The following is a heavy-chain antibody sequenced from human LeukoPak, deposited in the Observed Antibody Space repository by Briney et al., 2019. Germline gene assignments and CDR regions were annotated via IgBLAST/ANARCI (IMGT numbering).Heavy chain of an antibody. V-gene: IGHV1-18*01. Sequence: ASVKVSCKASGYTFTSYDISWVRQAPGQGLEWMGWISAYNGNTNYAQKLQGRVTMTTDTSTSTAYMELRSLRSDDTAVYYCARDGPYSSSWYGEFDYWGQGTLVTVSS. CDR1: GYTFTSYD. CDR3: ARDGPYSSSWYGEFDY. CDR2: ISAYNGNT. D-gene: IGHD6-13*01. J-gene: IGHJ4*02.